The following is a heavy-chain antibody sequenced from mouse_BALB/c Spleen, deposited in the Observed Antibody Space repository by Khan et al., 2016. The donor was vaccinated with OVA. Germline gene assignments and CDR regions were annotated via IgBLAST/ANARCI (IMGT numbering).Heavy chain of an antibody. Sequence: QVQLQQSGPGLVQPSQSLSITCTVSGFSLTSYGVHWVRQSPGKGLEWLGVIWSGGITDYSAAFISRLSISKDNSTSNVFFKINSLQAHETAIYLCAASYDNDEGLAYWGQGTLVTVSA. CDR1: GFSLTSYG. J-gene: IGHJ3*01. CDR3: AASYDNDEGLAY. D-gene: IGHD2-4*01. V-gene: IGHV2-2*01. CDR2: IWSGGIT.